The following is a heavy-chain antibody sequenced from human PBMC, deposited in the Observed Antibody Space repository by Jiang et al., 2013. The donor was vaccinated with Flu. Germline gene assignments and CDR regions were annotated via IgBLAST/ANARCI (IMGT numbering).Heavy chain of an antibody. CDR2: TYFQSRWYS. Sequence: SQTLSLTCAISGDSVSSNSAAWNWIRQSPSRGLEWLGRTYFQSRWYSDYEVSVKSLLIINPDTCKNQFSLQLNSVTPEDSAVYYCARGWLKHGFDYWGPGXPWSPSPQ. CDR1: GDSVSSNSAA. V-gene: IGHV6-1*01. J-gene: IGHJ4*01. D-gene: IGHD5-12*01. CDR3: ARGWLKHGFDY.